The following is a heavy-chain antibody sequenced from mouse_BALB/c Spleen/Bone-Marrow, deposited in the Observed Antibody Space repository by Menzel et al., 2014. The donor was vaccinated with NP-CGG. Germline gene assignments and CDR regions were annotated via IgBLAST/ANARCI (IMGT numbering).Heavy chain of an antibody. D-gene: IGHD2-1*01. CDR2: IDPANGNT. Sequence: EVKLQESGAELAKPGAPVKLSCTASGFNIKDTCMNWVKQRPEQGLEWIGRIDPANGNTKYDPKFQGKATITADTSSNTAYLQLSSLTSEDTAVYYCAREYYGNYAWYFDVWGAGTTVPVSS. CDR3: AREYYGNYAWYFDV. J-gene: IGHJ1*01. V-gene: IGHV14-3*02. CDR1: GFNIKDTC.